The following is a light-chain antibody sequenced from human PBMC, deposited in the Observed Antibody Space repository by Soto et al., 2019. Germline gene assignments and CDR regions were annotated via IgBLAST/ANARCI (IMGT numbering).Light chain of an antibody. CDR1: NNDVGAYPY. CDR3: SSFATSGTTVI. CDR2: EVT. V-gene: IGLV2-14*01. Sequence: QPASVSGSPGQSITISCTGTNNDVGAYPYVSWYQQHPGTAPKLIIYEVTNRPSGISDRFSGSKSGNTASLTISGLQAEDESDYYCSSFATSGTTVIFGGGTQLTVL. J-gene: IGLJ2*01.